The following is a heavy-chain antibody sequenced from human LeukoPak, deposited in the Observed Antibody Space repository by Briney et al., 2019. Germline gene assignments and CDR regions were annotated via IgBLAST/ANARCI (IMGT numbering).Heavy chain of an antibody. CDR1: GGSISSGY. D-gene: IGHD3-10*01. V-gene: IGHV4-59*01. CDR2: IYYSGST. CDR3: ARGRISMVRGYYYYYMDV. Sequence: SETLSLTCTVSGGSISSGYWSWIRQPPGKGLEWIGYIYYSGSTNYTPSLKSRVTISVDTSNNQFSLKLSSVTAADTAVYYCARGRISMVRGYYYYYMDVWGKGTTVTISS. J-gene: IGHJ6*03.